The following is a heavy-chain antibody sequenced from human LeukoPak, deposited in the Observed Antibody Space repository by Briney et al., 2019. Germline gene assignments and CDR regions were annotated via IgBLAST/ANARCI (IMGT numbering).Heavy chain of an antibody. CDR1: GFTFSSYW. CDR3: ATNAATVAAGNFFDC. D-gene: IGHD6-13*01. V-gene: IGHV3-74*01. J-gene: IGHJ4*02. CDR2: INSDGSST. Sequence: GGSLRLSCAASGFTFSSYWMHWVRQAPGKGLVWVSHINSDGSSTRYADSVKGRFTISRDNAKNTLYLEVSSLRVEDTAVYYCATNAATVAAGNFFDCWGQGTLVTVSS.